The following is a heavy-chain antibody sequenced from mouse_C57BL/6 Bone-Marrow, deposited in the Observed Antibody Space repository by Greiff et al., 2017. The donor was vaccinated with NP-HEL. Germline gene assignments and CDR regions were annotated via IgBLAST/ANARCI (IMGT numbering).Heavy chain of an antibody. Sequence: QVQLKQPGAELVRPGSSVKLSCKASGYTFTSYWMHWVKQRPIQGLEWIGNIDPSDSETHYNQKFKDKATLTVDKSSSTAYMQLSSLTSADSAVYSCARDGGNSWFAYWGQGTLVTVSA. CDR2: IDPSDSET. J-gene: IGHJ3*01. D-gene: IGHD2-1*01. CDR3: ARDGGNSWFAY. V-gene: IGHV1-52*01. CDR1: GYTFTSYW.